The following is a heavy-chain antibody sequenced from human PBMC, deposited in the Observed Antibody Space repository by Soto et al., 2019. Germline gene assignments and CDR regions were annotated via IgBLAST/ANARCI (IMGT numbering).Heavy chain of an antibody. J-gene: IGHJ3*02. D-gene: IGHD4-17*01. Sequence: QVQLVESGGGVVQPGRSLRLSCAASGFTFSNYAMHWVRQAPGKGLEWVAVISYDGGSKYYADSVKGRFTISRDNTKNTLYLQMNSLGAEDTAVYYCAGDVNYGDYFSYAFDMWGQGTMVTVSA. CDR1: GFTFSNYA. CDR2: ISYDGGSK. V-gene: IGHV3-30-3*01. CDR3: AGDVNYGDYFSYAFDM.